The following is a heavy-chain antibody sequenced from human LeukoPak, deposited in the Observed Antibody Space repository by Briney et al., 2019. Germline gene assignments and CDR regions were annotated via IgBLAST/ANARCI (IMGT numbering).Heavy chain of an antibody. D-gene: IGHD6-13*01. Sequence: ASVKVSCKASGYTFTSYAMNWVRQAPGQGLEWMGWINTNTGNPTYAQGFTGRFVFSLDTSVSTAYLQISSLKAEDTAVYYCARSFSSWYSVYYYYYYYMDVWGKGTTVTVSS. CDR3: ARSFSSWYSVYYYYYYYMDV. J-gene: IGHJ6*03. CDR2: INTNTGNP. CDR1: GYTFTSYA. V-gene: IGHV7-4-1*02.